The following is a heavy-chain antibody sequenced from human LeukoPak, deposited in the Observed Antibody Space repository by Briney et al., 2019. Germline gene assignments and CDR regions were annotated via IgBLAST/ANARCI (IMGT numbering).Heavy chain of an antibody. CDR3: ASDSGRYDFWRGDYYYYYMDV. Sequence: PSETLSLTCAVYNGSFSGFYWSWIRQPPGKGLEWIGEINHSGTTNYNPSLKSRVTISLDTSKNQFSLKLSSVTAADTAVYYCASDSGRYDFWRGDYYYYYMDVWGKGTTVTVSS. D-gene: IGHD3-3*01. J-gene: IGHJ6*03. CDR2: INHSGTT. V-gene: IGHV4-34*01. CDR1: NGSFSGFY.